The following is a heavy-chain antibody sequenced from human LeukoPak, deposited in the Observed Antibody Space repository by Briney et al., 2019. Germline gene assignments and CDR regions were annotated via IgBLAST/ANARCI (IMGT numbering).Heavy chain of an antibody. D-gene: IGHD2-15*01. CDR2: INPNSGGT. Sequence: ASVKVSCKASGYTFTGYYMHWVRQAPGQGLEWMGWINPNSGGTNYAQKFQGRVTMTRDTSISTAYMELSRLRSEDTAVYYCARGRSREDIVVVVAAYCFDYWGQGTLVTVSS. J-gene: IGHJ4*02. CDR1: GYTFTGYY. CDR3: ARGRSREDIVVVVAAYCFDY. V-gene: IGHV1-2*02.